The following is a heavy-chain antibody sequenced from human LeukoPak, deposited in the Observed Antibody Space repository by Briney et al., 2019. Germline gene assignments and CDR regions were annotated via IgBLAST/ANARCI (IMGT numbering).Heavy chain of an antibody. CDR2: INHSGRN. D-gene: IGHD6-19*01. Sequence: MASETLSLTCAVYGGSFSGYYWSWIRQPPGKGLEWIGEINHSGRNNYNPSLKSRVTISIDTSKNQFSLRLRSATAADTAVYYCARAVAARINNWFDPWGQGTLVTVSS. CDR3: ARAVAARINNWFDP. V-gene: IGHV4-34*01. J-gene: IGHJ5*02. CDR1: GGSFSGYY.